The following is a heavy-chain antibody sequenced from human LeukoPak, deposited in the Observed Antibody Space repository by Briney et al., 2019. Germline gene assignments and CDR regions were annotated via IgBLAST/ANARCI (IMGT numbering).Heavy chain of an antibody. V-gene: IGHV4-34*01. D-gene: IGHD2-15*01. CDR3: ARDGGYQAATDNWFDP. Sequence: PSETLSLTCAVYGGSFSGYYWSWIRQPPGRGLEWIGEINHSGSTNYNPSLKSRVTMSVDTSKNQFSLKLSSVTAADTAVYYCARDGGYQAATDNWFDPWGQGTLVTVSS. CDR1: GGSFSGYY. CDR2: INHSGST. J-gene: IGHJ5*02.